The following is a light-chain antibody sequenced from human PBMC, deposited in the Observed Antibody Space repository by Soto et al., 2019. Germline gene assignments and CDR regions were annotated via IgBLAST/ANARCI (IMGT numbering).Light chain of an antibody. CDR1: QSVSSN. V-gene: IGKV3-15*01. CDR3: QQYNSYS. CDR2: GAS. J-gene: IGKJ1*01. Sequence: EIVMTQSPSTLSVSPGERAPLSCRASQSVSSNLAWYQQKPGQAPRLLIYGASTRATGIPARFSGSGSGTEFTLTISSLQPDDFATYYCQQYNSYSFGQGTKWIS.